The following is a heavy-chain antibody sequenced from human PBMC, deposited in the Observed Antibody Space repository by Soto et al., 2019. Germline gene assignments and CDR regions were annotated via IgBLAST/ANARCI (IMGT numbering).Heavy chain of an antibody. Sequence: EVQLLESGGGLVQPGGSLRLSCTASGFTFIDYAMSWVRQAPRKRLEWVSLISGGGGTTQYADSVKGRFTISRDNSKNTVYLQMNSLRVEDTAVYFCAKALSHDSPFDYWGQGTLVTVSS. CDR3: AKALSHDSPFDY. CDR1: GFTFIDYA. V-gene: IGHV3-23*01. CDR2: ISGGGGTT. J-gene: IGHJ4*02. D-gene: IGHD1-1*01.